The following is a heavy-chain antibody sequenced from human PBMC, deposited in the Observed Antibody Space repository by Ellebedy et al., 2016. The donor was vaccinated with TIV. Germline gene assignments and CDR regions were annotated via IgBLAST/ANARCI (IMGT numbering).Heavy chain of an antibody. V-gene: IGHV1-2*02. Sequence: AASVKVSCKASGYTFTGYYMHWVRQAPGQGLEWMGWINPNSGGTNYAQKFQGRVTMTRDTSISTAYMELSRLRSDDTAVYYCAREWGGSYSHWGQGTLVTVSS. J-gene: IGHJ4*02. CDR2: INPNSGGT. CDR1: GYTFTGYY. D-gene: IGHD1-26*01. CDR3: AREWGGSYSH.